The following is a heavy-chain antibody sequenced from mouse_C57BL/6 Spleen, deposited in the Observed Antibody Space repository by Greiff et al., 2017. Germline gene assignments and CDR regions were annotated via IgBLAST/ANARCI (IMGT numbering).Heavy chain of an antibody. D-gene: IGHD1-1*01. CDR3: ARGGPYYYGSRYWYFDV. CDR1: GYTFTSYW. Sequence: QVHVKQPGAELVKPGASVKVSCKASGYTFTSYWMHWVKQRPGQGLEWIGRIHPSDSDTNYNQKFKGKATLTVDKSSSTAYMQLSSLTSEDSAVYYCARGGPYYYGSRYWYFDVWGTGTTVTVSS. CDR2: IHPSDSDT. J-gene: IGHJ1*03. V-gene: IGHV1-74*01.